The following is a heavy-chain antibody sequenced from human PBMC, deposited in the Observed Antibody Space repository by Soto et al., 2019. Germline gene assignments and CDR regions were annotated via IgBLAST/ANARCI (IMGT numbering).Heavy chain of an antibody. CDR2: ISYDGREK. V-gene: IGHV3-30*14. CDR3: ARDLLAAYSHSGMIDY. J-gene: IGHJ4*02. CDR1: GFALSDYA. Sequence: PGGSLRLSCEASGFALSDYAMHWVRLAPGEGLEWVAIISYDGREKKYADSVKGRFTISRDNSKDTVYLQMSSLTGNDTAVYYCARDLLAAYSHSGMIDYWGQGSLVTVS. D-gene: IGHD3-10*01.